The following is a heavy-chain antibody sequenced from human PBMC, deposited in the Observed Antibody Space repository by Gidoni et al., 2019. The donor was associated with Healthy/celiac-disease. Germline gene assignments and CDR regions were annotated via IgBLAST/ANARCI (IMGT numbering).Heavy chain of an antibody. CDR2: IYPGDSET. V-gene: IGHV5-51*01. CDR3: ARSYLRYSSSWTNNWFDP. CDR1: GYSFTIYW. J-gene: IGHJ5*02. Sequence: EVQLVQSGAAVKKPGASLTISCKGSGYSFTIYWIGWVRQMPGKGLAWMGIIYPGDSETRYSPSFQGQVTISADKSISTAYLQWSSLKASDTAMYYCARSYLRYSSSWTNNWFDPWGQGTLVTVSS. D-gene: IGHD6-13*01.